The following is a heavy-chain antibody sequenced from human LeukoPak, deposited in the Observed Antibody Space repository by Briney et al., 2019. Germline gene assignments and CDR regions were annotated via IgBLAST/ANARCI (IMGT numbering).Heavy chain of an antibody. CDR1: GGAFSSYA. CDR2: IIPIFGIA. V-gene: IGHV1-69*04. CDR3: ARDGHTAMVLPLPLNY. J-gene: IGHJ4*02. D-gene: IGHD5-18*01. Sequence: SVKVSCKATGGAFSSYAISWVRQAPGQGLEWMGRIIPIFGIANYAQKFQGRVTITADKSTSTAYMELSSLRSEDTAVYYCARDGHTAMVLPLPLNYWGQGTLVTVSS.